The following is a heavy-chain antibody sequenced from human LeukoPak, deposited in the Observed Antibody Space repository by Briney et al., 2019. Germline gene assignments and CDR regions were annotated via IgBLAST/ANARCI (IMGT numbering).Heavy chain of an antibody. V-gene: IGHV3-74*01. CDR1: GFTFSTYW. J-gene: IGHJ4*02. Sequence: GGSLRLSCAASGFTFSTYWMHWVRQVPGKGLVWVSRINSDESRTNYADSVKGRFTISRDNAKNTLYLHMNSLRAEDTAVYYCTTDHPKWLRRGTDYWGQGTLVTVSS. D-gene: IGHD5-12*01. CDR2: INSDESRT. CDR3: TTDHPKWLRRGTDY.